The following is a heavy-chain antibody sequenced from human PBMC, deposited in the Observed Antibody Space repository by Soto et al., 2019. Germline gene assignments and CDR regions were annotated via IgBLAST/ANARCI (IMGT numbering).Heavy chain of an antibody. CDR1: GFSFSSFA. CDR3: AKCAVLVTTTGGWCNWFDP. CDR2: IRGTAT. D-gene: IGHD2-21*02. J-gene: IGHJ5*02. V-gene: IGHV3-23*01. Sequence: EVQLLESGGTLVQPGESLRLSCEVSGFSFSSFAMNWVRQAPGGGLEWVSSIRGTATSYADSVTGRFTISRDNSKNTVYLQMNTLRGEDTAVYYCAKCAVLVTTTGGWCNWFDPWGQGNLVIVSS.